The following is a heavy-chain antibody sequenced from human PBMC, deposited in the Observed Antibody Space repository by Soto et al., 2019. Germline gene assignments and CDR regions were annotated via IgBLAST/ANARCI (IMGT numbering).Heavy chain of an antibody. J-gene: IGHJ4*02. CDR2: IIPILGIA. V-gene: IGHV1-69*04. CDR3: ARDFIVGAQNPNDY. D-gene: IGHD1-26*01. Sequence: ASVKVSCKASGGTFSSYTISWVRQAPGQGLEWMGRIIPILGIANYAQKFQGRVTITADKSTSTAYMELSSLRSEDTAVYYCARDFIVGAQNPNDYWGQGTLVTVSS. CDR1: GGTFSSYT.